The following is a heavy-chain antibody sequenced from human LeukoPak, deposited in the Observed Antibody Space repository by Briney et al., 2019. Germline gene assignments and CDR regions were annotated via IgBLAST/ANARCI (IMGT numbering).Heavy chain of an antibody. J-gene: IGHJ5*02. CDR1: GFTFSSYW. D-gene: IGHD3-9*01. Sequence: GGSLRLSCTASGFTFSSYWMSWVRQAPGKGLEWVANIKQDGSEKYYVDSVKGRFTISRDNAKNSMYLQMNSLRAEDTAVYYCARDVLRYFDWLSVGNWFDPWGQGTLVTVSS. CDR2: IKQDGSEK. CDR3: ARDVLRYFDWLSVGNWFDP. V-gene: IGHV3-7*01.